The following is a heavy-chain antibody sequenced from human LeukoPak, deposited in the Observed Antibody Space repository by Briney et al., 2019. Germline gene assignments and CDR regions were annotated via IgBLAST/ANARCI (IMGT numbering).Heavy chain of an antibody. V-gene: IGHV4-34*01. CDR2: INHSGST. Sequence: SETLSLTCAVYGGSFSGYYWSWIRQPPGKGLEWIGEINHSGSTNYNPSLKSRVTISVDTSTNQFSLKLSAVTAADTAVYYCARGPINYYLNWFDPWGQGTLVTVSS. J-gene: IGHJ5*02. D-gene: IGHD3-10*01. CDR1: GGSFSGYY. CDR3: ARGPINYYLNWFDP.